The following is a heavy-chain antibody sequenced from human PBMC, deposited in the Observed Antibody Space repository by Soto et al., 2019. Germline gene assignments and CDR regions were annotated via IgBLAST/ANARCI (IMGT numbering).Heavy chain of an antibody. D-gene: IGHD6-13*01. CDR1: GDSSSFPGDC. J-gene: IGHJ5*02. CDR3: ACTTIAARSQGVICFDP. V-gene: IGHV4-39*01. Sequence: SETCCVVGDSSSFPGDCRAWIRQTLGKGMEWIGDIRYTGTAYYNPSLKGRVTMSVDTSNNQFSLKVTSVTAADSGLYYCACTTIAARSQGVICFDPWGQRTLVTVSS. CDR2: IRYTGTA.